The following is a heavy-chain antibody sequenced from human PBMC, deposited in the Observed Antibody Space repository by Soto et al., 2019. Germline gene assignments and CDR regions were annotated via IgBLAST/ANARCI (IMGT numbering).Heavy chain of an antibody. V-gene: IGHV5-51*01. CDR3: ARLDSGSYPYYYYYGMDV. J-gene: IGHJ6*02. D-gene: IGHD1-26*01. CDR1: GHSFTSYW. Sequence: PGESLKISCKGSGHSFTSYWIGWVRQMPGKGLEWMGGIYPGDSDSRYSPSFQGQVTISADNSISTAYLQWSSLKASDTAMYYCARLDSGSYPYYYYYGMDVWGQGTTVTVSS. CDR2: IYPGDSDS.